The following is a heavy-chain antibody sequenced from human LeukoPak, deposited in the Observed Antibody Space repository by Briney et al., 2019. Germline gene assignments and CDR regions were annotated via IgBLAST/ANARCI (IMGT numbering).Heavy chain of an antibody. D-gene: IGHD4-11*01. V-gene: IGHV3-43*01. CDR1: GFTFEEYT. CDR2: NSWYGCRI. CDR3: AKDLISLATVTMGAFDY. Sequence: GGPLSLSCAASGFTFEEYTKLGAPHARGKGGVGVSLNSWYGCRIHYADSVRRRFNLSRDNRKHTVSLQMNSLRTEDTALYYCAKDLISLATVTMGAFDYWGQGALLTVSS. J-gene: IGHJ4*02.